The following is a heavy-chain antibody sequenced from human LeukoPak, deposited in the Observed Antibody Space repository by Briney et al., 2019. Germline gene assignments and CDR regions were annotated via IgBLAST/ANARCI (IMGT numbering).Heavy chain of an antibody. CDR2: ISWNSGSI. CDR3: ARDSAISSAGSDY. CDR1: GFTFDDYA. Sequence: QPGRSLRLSCAASGFTFDDYAMHWVRQAPGKGLEWVSGISWNSGSIGYADSVKGRFTISRDNAKNSLYLHLNSLRAEDTAVYYCARDSAISSAGSDYWGQGTLVTVSS. V-gene: IGHV3-9*01. J-gene: IGHJ4*02. D-gene: IGHD6-13*01.